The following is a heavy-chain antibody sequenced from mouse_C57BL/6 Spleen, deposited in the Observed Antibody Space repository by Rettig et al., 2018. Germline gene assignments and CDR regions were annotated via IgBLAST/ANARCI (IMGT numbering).Heavy chain of an antibody. V-gene: IGHV14-3*01. D-gene: IGHD4-1*01. CDR3: ALLTGDWYFDV. CDR2: IDPANGNT. J-gene: IGHJ1*03. CDR1: KNTY. Sequence: KNTYMHWVKQRPEQGLEWIGRIDPANGNTKYAPKFQGKATITADTSSNTAYLQLSSLTSEDTAIYYCALLTGDWYFDVWGTGTTVTVSS.